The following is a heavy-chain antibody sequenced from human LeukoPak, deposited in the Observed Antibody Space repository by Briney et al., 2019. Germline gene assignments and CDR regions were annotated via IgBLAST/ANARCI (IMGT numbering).Heavy chain of an antibody. CDR2: IKQDGSEK. Sequence: GGSLRLSCAASGFTFSSYWMSWVRQAPGKGLEWVANIKQDGSEKYYVDSVKGRFTISRDNAKNSLYLQMNSLRAEDTAVYYCARDGYCSSTSCFRYYYYGMDVWGQGTTVTVFS. CDR3: ARDGYCSSTSCFRYYYYGMDV. V-gene: IGHV3-7*01. CDR1: GFTFSSYW. D-gene: IGHD2-2*03. J-gene: IGHJ6*02.